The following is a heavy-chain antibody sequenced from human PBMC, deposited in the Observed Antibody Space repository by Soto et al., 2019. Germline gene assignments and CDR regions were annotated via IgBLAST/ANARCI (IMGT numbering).Heavy chain of an antibody. V-gene: IGHV3-66*01. CDR1: GFTVSSSY. CDR3: AVLQTNWFDP. Sequence: GGSLRLSCAASGFTVSSSYMSWVRQAPGKGLEWVSVIYSGGSTYYADSVKGRFTISRDNSKNTLYLQMNSLRAEDTAVYYCAVLQTNWFDPWGQGTLVTVSS. D-gene: IGHD4-4*01. J-gene: IGHJ5*02. CDR2: IYSGGST.